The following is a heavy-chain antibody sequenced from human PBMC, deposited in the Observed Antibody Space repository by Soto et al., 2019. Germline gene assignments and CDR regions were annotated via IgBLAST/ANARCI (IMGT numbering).Heavy chain of an antibody. J-gene: IGHJ3*02. D-gene: IGHD1-26*01. CDR3: ARHYSALNI. V-gene: IGHV5-51*01. CDR2: IYPADSDT. Sequence: GESLKISCKCSGYTFTSYWIGWVRQMRGKGPEGMGIIYPADSDTRQSPSFQGQVHISADKSISTAYLQWSSLKASDNAMYYCARHYSALNIWGQGTMVTVSS. CDR1: GYTFTSYW.